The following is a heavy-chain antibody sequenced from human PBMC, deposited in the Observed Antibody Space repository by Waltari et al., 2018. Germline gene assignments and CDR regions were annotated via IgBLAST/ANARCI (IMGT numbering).Heavy chain of an antibody. CDR1: GFNFYDYG. CDR3: ARIQFYDNNDYRYFDY. J-gene: IGHJ4*02. V-gene: IGHV3-20*04. D-gene: IGHD3-22*01. CDR2: ITWDGGDT. Sequence: EVHLVDSGGGVVRPGGSLRLSCVASGFNFYDYGMSWVRQVPGKGLWWVSGITWDGGDTGYADFVKGRFTISRDNAKNSLFLQMDSLRAEDTALYFCARIQFYDNNDYRYFDYWGQGTLVTVSS.